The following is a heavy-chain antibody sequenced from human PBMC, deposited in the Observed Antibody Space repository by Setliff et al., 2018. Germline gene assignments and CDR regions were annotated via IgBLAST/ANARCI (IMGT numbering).Heavy chain of an antibody. D-gene: IGHD3-22*01. CDR1: GCSISSYY. V-gene: IGHV4-4*07. CDR3: ARTPAHHPSTMIVGGDWFDH. CDR2: IYTSGST. J-gene: IGHJ5*02. Sequence: SETLSLTCTVSGCSISSYYWSWIRQPAGKGLEWIGRIYTSGSTNYNPSLKSRVTMSVDTSKNQFSLKLSPVTAADTAVYYCARTPAHHPSTMIVGGDWFDHWGQGTLVTVSS.